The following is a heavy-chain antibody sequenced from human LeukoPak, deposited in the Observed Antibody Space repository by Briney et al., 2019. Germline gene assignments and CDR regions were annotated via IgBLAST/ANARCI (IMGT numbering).Heavy chain of an antibody. CDR1: GGSISSGSYY. CDR2: IYTSGST. Sequence: SQTLSLTCTVSGGSISSGSYYWSWIRQPAGKGLEWIGRIYTSGSTNYNPSLKSRVTTSVDTSKNQFSLKLSSVTAADTAVYYCARDGGGYFSVDYWGQGTLVTVSS. V-gene: IGHV4-61*02. D-gene: IGHD1-26*01. CDR3: ARDGGGYFSVDY. J-gene: IGHJ4*02.